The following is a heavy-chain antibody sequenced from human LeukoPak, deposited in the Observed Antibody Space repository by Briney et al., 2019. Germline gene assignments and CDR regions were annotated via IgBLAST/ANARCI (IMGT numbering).Heavy chain of an antibody. CDR2: IGGSGFST. Sequence: PGGSLRLSCAASGFTFDDFAMHWVRQGPGKGLEWVSGIGGSGFSTHYADSVKGRFTISRDNSKNTLFLRMNSLRAEDTAVYYCAKDLRVATIPNLFDYWGQGTLVTVSS. V-gene: IGHV3-23*01. J-gene: IGHJ4*02. CDR3: AKDLRVATIPNLFDY. CDR1: GFTFDDFA. D-gene: IGHD5-12*01.